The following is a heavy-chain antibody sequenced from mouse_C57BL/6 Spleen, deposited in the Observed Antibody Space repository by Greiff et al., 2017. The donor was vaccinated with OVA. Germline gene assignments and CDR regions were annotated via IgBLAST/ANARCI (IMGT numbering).Heavy chain of an antibody. CDR3: ARRELGFAY. D-gene: IGHD4-1*01. V-gene: IGHV5-12*01. CDR1: GFTFSDYY. J-gene: IGHJ3*01. Sequence: EVKVVESGGGLVQPGGSLKLSCAASGFTFSDYYMYWVRQTPEKRLEWVAYISNGGGSTYYPDTVKGRFTISRDNAKNTLYLQMSRLKSEDTAMYYCARRELGFAYWGQGTLVTVSA. CDR2: ISNGGGST.